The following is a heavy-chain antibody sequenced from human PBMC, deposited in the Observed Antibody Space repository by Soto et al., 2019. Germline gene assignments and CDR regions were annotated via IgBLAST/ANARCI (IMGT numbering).Heavy chain of an antibody. CDR1: GNLFSKSW. CDR3: ARQSTTTWSLDY. J-gene: IGHJ4*01. V-gene: IGHV5-51*01. Sequence: PGESLKISCKGSGNLFSKSWIAWVRQMPGEGLEWMGIIYPDDSDTRYSPYFQGLVTFSADKSINTAYLQWSSLRASDTAIYYCARQSTTTWSLDYWGQGTLVTVSS. CDR2: IYPDDSDT. D-gene: IGHD2-2*01.